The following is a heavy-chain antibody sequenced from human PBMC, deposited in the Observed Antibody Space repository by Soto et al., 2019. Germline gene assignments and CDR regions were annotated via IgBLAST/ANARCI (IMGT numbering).Heavy chain of an antibody. CDR2: INYRGST. V-gene: IGHV4-31*03. J-gene: IGHJ4*02. CDR1: GGSMSSGDYY. Sequence: QVQLQESGPGLVKPSQTLSLTCTVSGGSMSSGDYYWNWIRQHPEKGLEWIGYINYRGSTFYNPSLKSRLTISVDTSKNQFSLKLTSVTAADTAMYYCARDAPGAAPYWGQGILVTVSS. CDR3: ARDAPGAAPY. D-gene: IGHD6-13*01.